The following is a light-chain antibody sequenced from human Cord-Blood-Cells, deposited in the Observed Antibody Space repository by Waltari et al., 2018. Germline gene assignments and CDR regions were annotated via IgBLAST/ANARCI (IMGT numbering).Light chain of an antibody. J-gene: IGLJ2*01. Sequence: SYLLTQPPSVSVAPGKTARITCGGNNIGRKSVHWNQQKPGQAPVLVVYDDSDRPSGIPERFSGSNSGNTATLTISRVEAGDEADYYCQVWDSSSDHPGVVFGGGTKLTVL. CDR3: QVWDSSSDHPGVV. CDR2: DDS. V-gene: IGLV3-21*03. CDR1: NIGRKS.